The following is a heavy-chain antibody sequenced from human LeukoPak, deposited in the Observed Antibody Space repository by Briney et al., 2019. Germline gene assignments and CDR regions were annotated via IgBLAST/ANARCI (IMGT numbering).Heavy chain of an antibody. D-gene: IGHD6-6*01. Sequence: GGSLRLSCAVSGFTFSSFWMHWVRQAPGKGLEWVSAISGSGGSTYYADSVKGRFTISRDNSKNTLYLQMNSLRAEDTAVYYCAKDSAGSSEYYWGQGTLVTVSS. CDR3: AKDSAGSSEYY. CDR1: GFTFSSFW. V-gene: IGHV3-23*01. J-gene: IGHJ4*02. CDR2: ISGSGGST.